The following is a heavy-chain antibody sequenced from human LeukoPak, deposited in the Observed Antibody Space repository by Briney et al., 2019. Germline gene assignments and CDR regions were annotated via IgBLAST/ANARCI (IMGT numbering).Heavy chain of an antibody. J-gene: IGHJ6*02. Sequence: GGSLRLSCAASGFTFSSYAMSWVRQAPGKGLEWVSVISGSGGNTYYADSVKGRFTISRDDSKNTVYLQMNSLRVEDTAVYYCARDPRTTGKSNYGMDVWGQGTTVTVSS. CDR3: ARDPRTTGKSNYGMDV. CDR1: GFTFSSYA. CDR2: ISGSGGNT. V-gene: IGHV3-23*01. D-gene: IGHD4-17*01.